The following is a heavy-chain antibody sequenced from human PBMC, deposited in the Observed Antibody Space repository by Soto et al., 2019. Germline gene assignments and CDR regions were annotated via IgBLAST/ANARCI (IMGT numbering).Heavy chain of an antibody. CDR3: AREGGDAARYYYYYGMDV. J-gene: IGHJ6*02. V-gene: IGHV4-59*01. CDR1: GGSISSYY. CDR2: IYDSGST. Sequence: PSETLSLTCTVSGGSISSYYWSWIRQPPGKGLEWIGYIYDSGSTNYNPSLRSRVIISVDTSKNQFSLKVRSVTAADTAVYYCAREGGDAARYYYYYGMDVWG. D-gene: IGHD6-6*01.